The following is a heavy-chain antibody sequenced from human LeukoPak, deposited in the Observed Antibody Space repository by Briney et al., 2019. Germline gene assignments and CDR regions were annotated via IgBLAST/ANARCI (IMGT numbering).Heavy chain of an antibody. V-gene: IGHV4-4*09. CDR3: ARQVLDFWSPLTLRARFDP. Sequence: SETLSLTCIISGDSLRSFYWSWIRQPPGKGLEWLGYISSTGSTNYSPPLKRRVTISVDTSKNQLSLKLTSVTAADTAVYYCARQVLDFWSPLTLRARFDPWGQGTLVAVPS. CDR1: GDSLRSFY. J-gene: IGHJ5*02. CDR2: ISSTGST. D-gene: IGHD3-3*01.